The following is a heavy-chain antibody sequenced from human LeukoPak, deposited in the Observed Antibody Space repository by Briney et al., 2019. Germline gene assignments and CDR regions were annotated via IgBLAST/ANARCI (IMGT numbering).Heavy chain of an antibody. V-gene: IGHV1-69*04. CDR2: IIPILGIA. D-gene: IGHD5-24*01. J-gene: IGHJ4*02. CDR3: ARAPRDGYNSQYYFDY. Sequence: ASVKVSCKASGGTFSSYAISWVRQAPGQGLEWMGRIIPILGIANYAQKFQGRVTITADKSTSTAYMELSSLRSEDTAVYYCARAPRDGYNSQYYFDYWGQGTLVTVSS. CDR1: GGTFSSYA.